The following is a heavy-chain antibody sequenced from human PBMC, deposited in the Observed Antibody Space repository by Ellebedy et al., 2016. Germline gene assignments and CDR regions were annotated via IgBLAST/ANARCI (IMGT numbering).Heavy chain of an antibody. Sequence: SETLSLTCDVSGGSVSSDYWNWIRRPPEKGLEWIGYVLHTGTTNYNPSLKSRVTMSVDTSKSQFSLRLTSVTAADTAVYYCAKWNGGWYAFEVWGQGTMVTVSS. CDR3: AKWNGGWYAFEV. V-gene: IGHV4-59*02. CDR1: GGSVSSDY. D-gene: IGHD6-19*01. J-gene: IGHJ3*01. CDR2: VLHTGTT.